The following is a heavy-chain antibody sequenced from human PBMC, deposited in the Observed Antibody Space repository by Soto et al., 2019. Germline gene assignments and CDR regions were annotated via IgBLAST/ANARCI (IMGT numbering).Heavy chain of an antibody. CDR2: VFYGGT. CDR3: ASYRGAFYFDS. D-gene: IGHD4-4*01. J-gene: IGHJ4*02. V-gene: IGHV4-59*01. CDR1: GRSMSSNY. Sequence: PSETLSLTCSVSGRSMSSNYWSWIRQSPDKGLEWLGYVFYGGTDYNPSLEGRVSMSVETPESQFSLKLTSVTAADTAVYYCASYRGAFYFDSWGQGIQVTVSS.